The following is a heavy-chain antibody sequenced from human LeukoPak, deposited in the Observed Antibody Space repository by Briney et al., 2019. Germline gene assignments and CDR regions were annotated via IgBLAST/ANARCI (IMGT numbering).Heavy chain of an antibody. CDR3: ARVSKRGGYYFDY. J-gene: IGHJ4*02. CDR2: INPNSGGT. Sequence: ASVKVSCKASGYTFTGYYMHWVRQAPGQGLEWMGWINPNSGGTNYAQKFQGWVTMTRDTSISTAYMELSRLRSDDTAVYYCARVSKRGGYYFDYWGQGTLVTVSS. V-gene: IGHV1-2*04. CDR1: GYTFTGYY. D-gene: IGHD3-10*01.